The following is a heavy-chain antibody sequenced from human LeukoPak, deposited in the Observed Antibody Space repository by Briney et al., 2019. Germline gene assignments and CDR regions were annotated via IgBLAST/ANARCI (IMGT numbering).Heavy chain of an antibody. CDR1: GFTFSNAW. D-gene: IGHD6-19*01. V-gene: IGHV3-15*01. J-gene: IGHJ3*02. CDR2: IKSKTDGGTT. Sequence: GGSLRLSCAASGFTFSNAWMSWVRQGPGKGLEWVGRIKSKTDGGTTDYAAPVKGRFTISRDDSKNTLYLQMNSLKTEDTAVYYCTTEAVADAFDIWGQGTMVTVSS. CDR3: TTEAVADAFDI.